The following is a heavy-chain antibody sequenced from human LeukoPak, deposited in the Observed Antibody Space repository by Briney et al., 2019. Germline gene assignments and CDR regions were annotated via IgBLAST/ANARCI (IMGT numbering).Heavy chain of an antibody. D-gene: IGHD3-10*01. CDR3: ARRDYYGSGSPDF. CDR1: GFTFHDYG. V-gene: IGHV3-20*04. J-gene: IGHJ4*02. CDR2: INWNGDRT. Sequence: GGSLRLSRAASGFTFHDYGMSWVCQSPGKGLEWVSGINWNGDRTGYADSVKGRFTISRDNAKKSLYLQMNSLRAEDTALYYCARRDYYGSGSPDFWGQGTLVTVSS.